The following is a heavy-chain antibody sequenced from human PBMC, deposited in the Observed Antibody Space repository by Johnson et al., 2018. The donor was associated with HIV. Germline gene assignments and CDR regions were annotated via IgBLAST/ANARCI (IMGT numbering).Heavy chain of an antibody. D-gene: IGHD3-22*01. CDR2: ISYDGSNK. Sequence: QVQLVESGGGVVQPGRSLRLSCAASGFTFSSYAMHWVRQAPGKGLEWVAVISYDGSNKYYADSVKGRFTISRDNSKNTLYLQMNSLRAEDTAVYYCASLYYDSSGYYRAGPNAFDIWGQGTMVTVSS. CDR1: GFTFSSYA. V-gene: IGHV3-30-3*01. J-gene: IGHJ3*02. CDR3: ASLYYDSSGYYRAGPNAFDI.